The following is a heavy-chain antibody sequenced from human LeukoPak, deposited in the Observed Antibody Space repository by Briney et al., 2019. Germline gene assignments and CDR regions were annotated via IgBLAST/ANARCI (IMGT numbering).Heavy chain of an antibody. J-gene: IGHJ5*02. V-gene: IGHV3-21*01. D-gene: IGHD2-15*01. CDR1: GFSFSSYA. CDR2: MSSSSSYI. Sequence: GGSLRLSCATSGFSFSSYAMSWVRQAPGKGLEWVSAMSSSSSYIYYADSVKGRFTISRDNAKNSLYLQMNSLRAEDTAVYYCARDSMTTRDYSSYWFDPWGQGTLVTVSS. CDR3: ARDSMTTRDYSSYWFDP.